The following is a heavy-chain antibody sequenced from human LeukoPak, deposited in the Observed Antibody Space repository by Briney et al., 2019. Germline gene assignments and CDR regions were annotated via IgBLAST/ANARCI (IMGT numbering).Heavy chain of an antibody. Sequence: GGSLRLSCAASGFTVSSNYMSWVRQAPGKGLEWVSVIYSGGSTYYADSVKGRFTISRDNSKNTLYLQMNSLRAEDTAVYYCAKGFLEWLLPFDYWGQGTLVTVSS. CDR1: GFTVSSNY. J-gene: IGHJ4*02. CDR3: AKGFLEWLLPFDY. D-gene: IGHD3-3*01. CDR2: IYSGGST. V-gene: IGHV3-66*01.